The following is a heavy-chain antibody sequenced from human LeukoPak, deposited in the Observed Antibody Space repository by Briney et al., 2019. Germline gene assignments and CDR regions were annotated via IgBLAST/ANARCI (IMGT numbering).Heavy chain of an antibody. J-gene: IGHJ1*01. CDR2: INHSGST. CDR1: GGSFSGYY. CDR3: ATRAYYYDILTGYYRAEYFQH. D-gene: IGHD3-9*01. V-gene: IGHV4-34*01. Sequence: SETLSLTCAVYGGSFSGYYWSWIRQPPGKGLEWIGEINHSGSTNYNPSLKSRVTISVDTSKNQFSLKLSSVTAADTAVYYCATRAYYYDILTGYYRAEYFQHWGQGTLVTVSS.